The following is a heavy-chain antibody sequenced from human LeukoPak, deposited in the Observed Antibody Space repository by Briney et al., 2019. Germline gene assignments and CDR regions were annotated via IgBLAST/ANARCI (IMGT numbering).Heavy chain of an antibody. D-gene: IGHD6-19*01. CDR1: GFTFSNYA. CDR3: AKERGYTSGLGRLDY. V-gene: IGHV3-23*01. J-gene: IGHJ4*02. CDR2: ISGSGGST. Sequence: GGSLRLSCAASGFTFSNYAMSWVRQVPGKGLEWVSTISGSGGSTYYADSLKGRFTISRDNSKNTLSLQMNSLRAEDTAVYYCAKERGYTSGLGRLDYWGQGTLVTVST.